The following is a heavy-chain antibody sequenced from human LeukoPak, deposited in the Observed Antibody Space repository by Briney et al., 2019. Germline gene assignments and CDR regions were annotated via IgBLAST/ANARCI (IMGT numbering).Heavy chain of an antibody. CDR2: IYPGDSDI. J-gene: IGHJ6*03. V-gene: IGHV5-51*01. Sequence: GESLKISCKGSGYIFTNYWIGWVRQMPGKGLEWMGIIYPGDSDIRYSPSFQGQVTISADKSISTAYLQWSSLRASDTAMHYCARAPSYMDVWGKGTTVTVSS. CDR1: GYIFTNYW. CDR3: ARAPSYMDV.